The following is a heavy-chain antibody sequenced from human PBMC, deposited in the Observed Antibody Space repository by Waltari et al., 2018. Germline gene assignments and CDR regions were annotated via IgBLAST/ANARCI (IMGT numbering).Heavy chain of an antibody. Sequence: HLHESGPGLVKPSETLSLTCIVSGFSISSGYYCGWVRQPPGKGLEWIGSIYHSGNAYYNPALESRVTMSVDPSSNQCSRKVRSVTAADTAVYYCARLDYGDNEPLDYWGQGTLVTVSS. CDR2: IYHSGNA. CDR1: GFSISSGYY. CDR3: ARLDYGDNEPLDY. D-gene: IGHD4-17*01. J-gene: IGHJ4*02. V-gene: IGHV4-38-2*02.